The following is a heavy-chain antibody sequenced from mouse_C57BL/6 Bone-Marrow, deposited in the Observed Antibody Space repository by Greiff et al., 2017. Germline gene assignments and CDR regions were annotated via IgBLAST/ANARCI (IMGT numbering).Heavy chain of an antibody. D-gene: IGHD2-4*01. J-gene: IGHJ2*01. CDR1: GYTFTSYG. Sequence: QVQLQQSGAELARPGASVKMSCKASGYTFTSYGISWVKQRTGQGLEWIGEIYPRSGNTYYNEKFKGKATLTADKSSSTAYMELRSLTSEDSAVYFCAREGLRPYYFDYWGQGTTRTVSS. CDR2: IYPRSGNT. V-gene: IGHV1-81*01. CDR3: AREGLRPYYFDY.